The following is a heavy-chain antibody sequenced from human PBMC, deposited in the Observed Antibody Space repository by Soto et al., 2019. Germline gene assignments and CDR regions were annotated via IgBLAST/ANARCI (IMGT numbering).Heavy chain of an antibody. CDR3: AKQSIVYSSSSQDSFDI. CDR2: SSGSDGST. CDR1: GFTFSSYA. V-gene: IGHV3-23*01. J-gene: IGHJ3*02. D-gene: IGHD6-6*01. Sequence: GGSLRLSCAASGFTFSSYAMSWVRQAPGKGPEWVSASSGSDGSTYYANSVKGPFTIPTDNSKNTLYLQMNSLRAEDTTVYYCAKQSIVYSSSSQDSFDIWGQGTIVTVSS.